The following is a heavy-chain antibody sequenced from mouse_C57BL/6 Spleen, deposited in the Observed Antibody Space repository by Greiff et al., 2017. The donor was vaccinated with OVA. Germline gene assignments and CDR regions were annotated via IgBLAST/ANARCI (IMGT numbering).Heavy chain of an antibody. Sequence: VQLQQSGAELARPGASVKLSCKASGHTFTSYGISWVKQRTGQGLEWIGEIYPRSGNTYYNEKFKGKATLTADKSSSTAYMELRSLTSEDSAVYYCARSDYGNCYYAMDYWGQGTSVTVSS. CDR1: GHTFTSYG. CDR2: IYPRSGNT. J-gene: IGHJ4*01. CDR3: ARSDYGNCYYAMDY. D-gene: IGHD2-1*01. V-gene: IGHV1-81*01.